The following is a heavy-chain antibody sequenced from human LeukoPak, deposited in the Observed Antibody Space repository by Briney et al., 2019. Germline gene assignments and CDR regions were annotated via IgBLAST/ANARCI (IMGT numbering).Heavy chain of an antibody. J-gene: IGHJ6*02. CDR3: ARDRRGSSWYKYYGMDV. D-gene: IGHD6-13*01. CDR1: GFTFSTYS. CDR2: ISYDGSNK. Sequence: TGGSLRLSCAASGFTFSTYSMNWVRQAPGKGLEWVAVISYDGSNKYYADSVKGRFTISRDNSKNTLCLQMNSLRAEDTAVYYCARDRRGSSWYKYYGMDVWGQGTTVTVSS. V-gene: IGHV3-30*19.